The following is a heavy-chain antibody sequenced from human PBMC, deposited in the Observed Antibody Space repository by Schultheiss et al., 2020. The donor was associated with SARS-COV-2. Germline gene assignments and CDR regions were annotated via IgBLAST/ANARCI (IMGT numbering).Heavy chain of an antibody. CDR1: GGTFSSYA. Sequence: ASVKVSCKASGGTFSSYAISWVRQAPGQGLEWMGWISAYNGNTNYAQKLQGRVTMTTDTSTSTAYMELRSLRSDDTAVYYCARAIPVVVVVAATPFHGVGYNWFDPWGQGTLVTVSS. CDR3: ARAIPVVVVVAATPFHGVGYNWFDP. D-gene: IGHD2-15*01. CDR2: ISAYNGNT. V-gene: IGHV1-18*01. J-gene: IGHJ5*02.